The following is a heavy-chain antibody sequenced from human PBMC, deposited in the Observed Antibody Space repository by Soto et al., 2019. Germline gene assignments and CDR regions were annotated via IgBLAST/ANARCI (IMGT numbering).Heavy chain of an antibody. V-gene: IGHV3-23*01. D-gene: IGHD1-26*01. J-gene: IGHJ4*02. CDR3: VKEGKMGVEGFDF. CDR1: GFTFSDHA. Sequence: EVQLLESGGGLVQPGGSLRLSCATSGFTFSDHAMHWVRQAPGEGLEWVSGVRGDFVTTPYADSVKGRFTISRDNSKNTLYLQMNRLRVEDSAIYYCVKEGKMGVEGFDFWGQGTLVTVSS. CDR2: VRGDFVTT.